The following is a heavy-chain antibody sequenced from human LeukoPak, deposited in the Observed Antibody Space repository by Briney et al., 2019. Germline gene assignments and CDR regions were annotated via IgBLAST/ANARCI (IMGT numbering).Heavy chain of an antibody. CDR3: AKRSGYSSGWYDY. J-gene: IGHJ4*02. D-gene: IGHD6-19*01. Sequence: GGSLRLSCAASGFTFSNYALSWVRQAPGKGLEWVSASSGSGGTTSYADSAKGRFTISRDNSENTLYLQMNGLRADDTAVYYCAKRSGYSSGWYDYWGQGTLATVSA. V-gene: IGHV3-23*01. CDR1: GFTFSNYA. CDR2: SSGSGGTT.